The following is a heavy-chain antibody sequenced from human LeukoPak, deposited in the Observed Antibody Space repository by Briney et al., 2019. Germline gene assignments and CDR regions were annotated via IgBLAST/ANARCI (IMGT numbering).Heavy chain of an antibody. V-gene: IGHV1-69*13. Sequence: SVKVSCKASGGTFSSYAISWVRQAPGQGLEWMGGIIPIFGTANYAQKFQGRVTITADESTSTAYMELSSLTYDDTAVYYCARGFGVYSDRGGYGYWFDPWGQGTQVTVSS. J-gene: IGHJ5*02. CDR3: ARGFGVYSDRGGYGYWFDP. CDR2: IIPIFGTA. D-gene: IGHD3-22*01. CDR1: GGTFSSYA.